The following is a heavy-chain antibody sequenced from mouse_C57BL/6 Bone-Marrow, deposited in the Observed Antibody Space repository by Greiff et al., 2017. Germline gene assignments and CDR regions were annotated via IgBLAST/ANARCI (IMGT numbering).Heavy chain of an antibody. CDR1: GYAFSSSW. J-gene: IGHJ1*03. Sequence: LQESGPELVKPGASVKISCKASGYAFSSSWMNWVKQRPGKGLEWIGRIYPGDGDTNYNGKFKGKATLTADKSSSTAYMQLSSLTSEDSAVYYCARDDGSSYGYFDVWGTGTTVTVSS. V-gene: IGHV1-82*01. D-gene: IGHD1-1*01. CDR2: IYPGDGDT. CDR3: ARDDGSSYGYFDV.